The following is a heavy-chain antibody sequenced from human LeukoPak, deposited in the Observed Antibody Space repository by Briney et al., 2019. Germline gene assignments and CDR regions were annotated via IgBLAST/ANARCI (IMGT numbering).Heavy chain of an antibody. CDR2: ISDNGGST. V-gene: IGHV3-64D*06. J-gene: IGHJ4*02. Sequence: GGSLRLSCAASGFSVSSNYMIWVRQAPGKGLEYVSRISDNGGSTYYADSVKGRFTISRDNSKNTLYLQMSSLRAVDTAVYYCVKDNEAGGSPFDRWGQGTLVTVSS. CDR1: GFSVSSNY. CDR3: VKDNEAGGSPFDR. D-gene: IGHD1-1*01.